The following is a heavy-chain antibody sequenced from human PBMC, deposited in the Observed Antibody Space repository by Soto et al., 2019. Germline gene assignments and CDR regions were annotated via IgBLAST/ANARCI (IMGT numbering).Heavy chain of an antibody. J-gene: IGHJ4*02. Sequence: QVQLQESGPGLVKPSGTLSLTCAVSSGSVFSSNWWSWVRLPPGKGLEWIGETRNSGGANYNPSLKSRGTITVERARKHIFLELSSVTAADTAVYSCASHLVMAGTRGFDHWGLGTLVTVSS. D-gene: IGHD6-19*01. CDR3: ASHLVMAGTRGFDH. V-gene: IGHV4-4*02. CDR1: SGSVFSSNW. CDR2: TRNSGGA.